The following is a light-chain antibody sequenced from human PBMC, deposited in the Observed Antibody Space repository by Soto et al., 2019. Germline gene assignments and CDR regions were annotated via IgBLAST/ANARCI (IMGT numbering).Light chain of an antibody. J-gene: IGKJ1*01. Sequence: DIQMTQSPSTLSASVGDKVTITCRASQSISSWLAWYQQKPGKAPKLLIYKASTLESGVPSRFSGTRSGTEFTLTISSLQPDDFATYYCQHYNSYSEAFGQGTKVDNK. CDR1: QSISSW. V-gene: IGKV1-5*03. CDR2: KAS. CDR3: QHYNSYSEA.